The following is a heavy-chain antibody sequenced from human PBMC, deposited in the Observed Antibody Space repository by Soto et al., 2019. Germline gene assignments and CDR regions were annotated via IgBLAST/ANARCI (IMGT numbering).Heavy chain of an antibody. Sequence: EEQLVESGGGLVEPGGSLRLSCAASGFTFSSYWMHWVRQAPGKGLVWVSRINPGGSITAYADSVMGRFTISRDNAKYTLYLPINSLSSAATAVYYCATVPTGKYGVCNYWGHGTLVTVSS. V-gene: IGHV3-74*01. CDR2: INPGGSIT. J-gene: IGHJ4*01. CDR3: ATVPTGKYGVCNY. CDR1: GFTFSSYW. D-gene: IGHD2-8*01.